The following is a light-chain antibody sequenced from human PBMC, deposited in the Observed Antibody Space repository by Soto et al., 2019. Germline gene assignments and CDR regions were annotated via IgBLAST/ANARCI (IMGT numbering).Light chain of an antibody. CDR3: LQHNSYFWT. V-gene: IGKV1-17*01. CDR1: QGIRNA. J-gene: IGKJ1*01. CDR2: AAS. Sequence: DIQMTQSPSSLSASVGDRVTITCRASQGIRNALGWYQQKPGKAPKRLIYAASSLQSGVPSRFSGSGSGTEFTLTISSLQPEDFATYYCLQHNSYFWTFGQGTKVEIK.